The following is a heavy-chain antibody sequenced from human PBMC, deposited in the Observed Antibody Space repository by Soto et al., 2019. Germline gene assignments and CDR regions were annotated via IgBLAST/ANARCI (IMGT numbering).Heavy chain of an antibody. D-gene: IGHD3-3*01. CDR1: GFTFSNYV. Sequence: GGSLRLSCTASGFTFSNYVMTCVRQAPGKGLEWVSGIPAGGGNTYYADSVKGRFSISRDNSKNTLYLELNSLRAEDTAVYYCATGTFCSSYYTGGNQHDSCGQGTLVTVSS. CDR3: ATGTFCSSYYTGGNQHDS. CDR2: IPAGGGNT. J-gene: IGHJ4*02. V-gene: IGHV3-23*01.